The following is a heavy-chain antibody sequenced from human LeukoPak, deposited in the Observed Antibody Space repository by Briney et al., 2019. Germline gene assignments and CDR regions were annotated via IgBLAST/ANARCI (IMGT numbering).Heavy chain of an antibody. CDR1: GFTFSSYG. D-gene: IGHD4-17*01. Sequence: GGSLRLSCAASGFTFSSYGMHWVRQAPGKGLEWVAFIRYDGSNKYYADSVKGRFTISRDNSKNTLHLQMNSLRAEDTAVYYCAKPKTTVTTTFDYWGQGTLVTVSS. CDR2: IRYDGSNK. V-gene: IGHV3-30*02. CDR3: AKPKTTVTTTFDY. J-gene: IGHJ4*02.